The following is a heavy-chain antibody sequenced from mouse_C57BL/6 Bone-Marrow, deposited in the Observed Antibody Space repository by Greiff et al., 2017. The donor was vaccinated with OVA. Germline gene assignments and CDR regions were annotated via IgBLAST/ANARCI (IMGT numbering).Heavy chain of an antibody. V-gene: IGHV1-62-2*01. D-gene: IGHD1-1*01. Sequence: VQLQESGAELVKPGASVKLSCKASGYTFTEYTIHWVKQRSGQGLEWIGWFYPGSGSIKYNEKFKDKATLTADKSSSTVYMGLSRLTSEDSAVYFCARHEGDYYGSSYEFDYWGQGTTLTVSS. CDR1: GYTFTEYT. J-gene: IGHJ2*01. CDR3: ARHEGDYYGSSYEFDY. CDR2: FYPGSGSI.